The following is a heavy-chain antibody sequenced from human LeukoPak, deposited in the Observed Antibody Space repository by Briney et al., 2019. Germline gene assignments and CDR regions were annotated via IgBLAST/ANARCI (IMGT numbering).Heavy chain of an antibody. CDR3: ARDGERYYDSSGYNAFDI. J-gene: IGHJ3*02. CDR2: INAGNGNT. CDR1: GYTFTSYA. Sequence: ASVKVSCKASGYTFTSYAMHWARQAPGQRLEWMGWINAGNGNTKYSQKFQGRVTITRDTSASTAYMELSSLRSEDTAVYYCARDGERYYDSSGYNAFDIWGQGTMVTVSS. V-gene: IGHV1-3*01. D-gene: IGHD3-22*01.